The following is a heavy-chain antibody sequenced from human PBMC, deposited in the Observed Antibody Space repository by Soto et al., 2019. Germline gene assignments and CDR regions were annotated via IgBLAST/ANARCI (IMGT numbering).Heavy chain of an antibody. CDR2: ISSSSSYT. CDR1: GFTFGDYY. V-gene: IGHV3-11*06. J-gene: IGHJ6*02. Sequence: PGGSLRLSCAASGFTFGDYYMSWIRQAPGKGLEWVSYISSSSSYTNYADSVKGRFTISRDNAKNSLYLQMNSLRAEDTAVYYCARDNYYDSSGYYHDYYYYGMDVWGQGTTVTASS. D-gene: IGHD3-22*01. CDR3: ARDNYYDSSGYYHDYYYYGMDV.